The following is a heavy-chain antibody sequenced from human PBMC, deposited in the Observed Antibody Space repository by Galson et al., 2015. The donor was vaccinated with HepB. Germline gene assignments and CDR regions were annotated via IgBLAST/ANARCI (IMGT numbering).Heavy chain of an antibody. CDR3: ARAGVPGGVPSWLDP. J-gene: IGHJ5*02. D-gene: IGHD1-1*01. CDR1: GYTFTGYY. Sequence: SVKVSCKASGYTFTGYYMHWVRQAPGQGLEWMGWINPNSGGTNYAQKFQGWVTMTRDTSISTAYMELSRLRSDDTAVYYCARAGVPGGVPSWLDPWGQGTLATVSS. CDR2: INPNSGGT. V-gene: IGHV1-2*04.